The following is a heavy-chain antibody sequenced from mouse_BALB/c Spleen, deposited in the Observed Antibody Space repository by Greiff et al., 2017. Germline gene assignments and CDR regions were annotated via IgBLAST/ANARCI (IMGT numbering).Heavy chain of an antibody. V-gene: IGHV5-12-2*01. CDR2: ISNGGGST. J-gene: IGHJ4*01. CDR3: ARQNDYDAMDY. CDR1: GFTFSSYT. Sequence: EVQVVESGGGLVQPGGSLKLSCAASGFTFSSYTMSWVRQTPEKRLEWVAYISNGGGSTYYPDTVKGRFTISRDNAKNTLYLQMSSLKSEDTAMYYCARQNDYDAMDYWGQGTSVTVSS.